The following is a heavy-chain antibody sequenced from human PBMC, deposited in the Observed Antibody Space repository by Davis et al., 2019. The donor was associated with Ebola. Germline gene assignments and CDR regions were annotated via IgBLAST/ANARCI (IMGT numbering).Heavy chain of an antibody. CDR3: TRGPSGGYNSLGY. V-gene: IGHV3-49*04. J-gene: IGHJ4*02. Sequence: GESLKISCTASGFTFGDYAMSWVRQAPGKGLEWVGFIRSKAYGGTTEYAASVKGRFTISRDDSKSIAYLQMNSLKTEDTAVYYCTRGPSGGYNSLGYWGQGTLVTVSS. CDR2: IRSKAYGGTT. CDR1: GFTFGDYA. D-gene: IGHD5-24*01.